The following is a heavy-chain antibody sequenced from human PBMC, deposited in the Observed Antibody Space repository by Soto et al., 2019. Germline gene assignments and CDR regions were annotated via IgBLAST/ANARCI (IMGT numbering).Heavy chain of an antibody. CDR3: ARDPALKFRMATEPAGAWYFDL. CDR2: IIPIFGTA. Sequence: QVQLVQSGAEVKKPGSSVKVSCKASGGTFSSYAISWVRQAPGQGLEWMGGIIPIFGTANYAQKFQGRVTITADESTSTAYMELSSLRSEDTAVYYCARDPALKFRMATEPAGAWYFDLWGRGTLVTVSS. D-gene: IGHD5-12*01. V-gene: IGHV1-69*12. J-gene: IGHJ2*01. CDR1: GGTFSSYA.